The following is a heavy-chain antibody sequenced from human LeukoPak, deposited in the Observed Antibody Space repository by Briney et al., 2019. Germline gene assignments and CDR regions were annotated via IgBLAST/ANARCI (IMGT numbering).Heavy chain of an antibody. Sequence: GGSLRLSCAASTFSFSSYVMHWVRQAPGKGLEWVAFIQFDGSKRYYADSVKGRFTISRDNTKNTLYLQMNTLRPEDTALYYCANTMYGSAWSPFDYWGRGTLVTVSS. CDR1: TFSFSSYV. CDR3: ANTMYGSAWSPFDY. V-gene: IGHV3-30*02. D-gene: IGHD6-19*01. CDR2: IQFDGSKR. J-gene: IGHJ4*02.